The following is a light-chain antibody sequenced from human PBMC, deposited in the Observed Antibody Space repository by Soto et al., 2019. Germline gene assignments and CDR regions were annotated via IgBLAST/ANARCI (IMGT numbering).Light chain of an antibody. V-gene: IGLV1-51*01. CDR2: AND. CDR3: GTWDSRLSAVV. CDR1: SSNIGNNY. Sequence: QSVLTQPPSVSAAPGQMVTIFCSGRSSNIGNNYVSWYQQLPGTAPKLLIYANDQRPSGIPDRFSGSKSGTSATLGITGLQTGDEADYYCGTWDSRLSAVVFGGGTKVTVL. J-gene: IGLJ2*01.